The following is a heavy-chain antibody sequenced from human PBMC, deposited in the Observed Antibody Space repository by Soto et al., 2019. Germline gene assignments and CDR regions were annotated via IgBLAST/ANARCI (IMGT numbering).Heavy chain of an antibody. CDR2: ISTRGESM. D-gene: IGHD2-21*02. V-gene: IGHV3-48*02. J-gene: IGHJ4*02. CDR1: GFTFSSYG. CDR3: ERQVYTVVTPFDY. Sequence: EVQLVESGGGLVQPGGSLRVSCAASGFTFSSYGMNWVRQTPGKGLEWVSHISTRGESMYYADSVKGRFTISRDNAESSLHLQMNGLRDEDTAVYYCERQVYTVVTPFDYWGQGALVTVSS.